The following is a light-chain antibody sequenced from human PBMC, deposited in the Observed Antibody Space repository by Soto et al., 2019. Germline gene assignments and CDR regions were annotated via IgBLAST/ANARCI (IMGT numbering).Light chain of an antibody. CDR1: QSISSY. CDR3: QQSYSTPPT. Sequence: DIQMTQSPSSLSASVGDRAIITCRASQSISSYLNWYQHKPGNSPKVLLYGASILQTGVPSRFSGSGSGTDFTLTISSLQPEDFATYYCQQSYSTPPTFGQGTKVDIK. CDR2: GAS. V-gene: IGKV1-39*01. J-gene: IGKJ1*01.